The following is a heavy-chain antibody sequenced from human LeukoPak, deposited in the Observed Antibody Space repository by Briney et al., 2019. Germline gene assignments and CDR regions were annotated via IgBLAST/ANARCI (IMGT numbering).Heavy chain of an antibody. V-gene: IGHV3-7*01. J-gene: IGHJ4*02. CDR3: ARLVREVTNFES. CDR1: GFTFSIYW. Sequence: GGSLRLSCAASGFTFSIYWMSWVRQAPGKGLEWVANIKQGGSEKYYADSVKGRFTISRDDAKNSLYLQMNSLTAEDTAVYYCARLVREVTNFESWGQGTLVTVSS. D-gene: IGHD3-10*01. CDR2: IKQGGSEK.